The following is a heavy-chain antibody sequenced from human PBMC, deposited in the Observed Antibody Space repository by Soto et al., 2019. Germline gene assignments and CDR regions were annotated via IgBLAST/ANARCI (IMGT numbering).Heavy chain of an antibody. J-gene: IGHJ4*02. D-gene: IGHD3-3*02. CDR2: LNPDGSVT. V-gene: IGHV3-74*01. CDR1: GFTFSSYW. CDR3: AKDISSIPES. Sequence: EVQLVESGGNLVLPGGSLRLSCAASGFTFSSYWMYWVRQAPGKGLVWVSRLNPDGSVTSYADSVKGRFTVSRDNAKNMLYLQMNNLRVEDTAIYYCAKDISSIPESWGQGTLVTVSS.